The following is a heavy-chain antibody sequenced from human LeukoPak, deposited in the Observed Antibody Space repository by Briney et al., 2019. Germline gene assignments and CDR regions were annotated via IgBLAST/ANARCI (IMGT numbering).Heavy chain of an antibody. CDR3: ATTIEHYDSPGRGEFDP. Sequence: PPQRPSLTCALHGGSFTGYYWGWIRQPPGKVLEWIGEINHSGSTNYNPSLKSRVTISVDTSKNQFSLKLSSVTAADTAVYYCATTIEHYDSPGRGEFDPWGQGTLVTVSS. V-gene: IGHV4-34*01. CDR2: INHSGST. CDR1: GGSFTGYY. J-gene: IGHJ5*02. D-gene: IGHD3-22*01.